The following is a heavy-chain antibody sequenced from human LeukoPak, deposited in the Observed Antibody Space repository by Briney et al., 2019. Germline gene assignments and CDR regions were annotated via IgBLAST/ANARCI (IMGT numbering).Heavy chain of an antibody. CDR3: ARSRRAVVVASAFDI. Sequence: SETLSLTCAVYGGSFSGYYWSWIRQPPGKGLEWIGYIYYSGSTNYNPSLKSRVTISVDTSKNQFSLKLSSVTAADTAVYYCARSRRAVVVASAFDIWGQGTMVTVSS. V-gene: IGHV4-59*01. J-gene: IGHJ3*02. CDR2: IYYSGST. D-gene: IGHD3-22*01. CDR1: GGSFSGYY.